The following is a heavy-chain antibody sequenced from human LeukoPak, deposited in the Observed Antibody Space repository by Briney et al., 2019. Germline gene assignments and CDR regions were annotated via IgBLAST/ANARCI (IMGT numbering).Heavy chain of an antibody. CDR2: ISYDGSNK. CDR1: GFTFSSYA. Sequence: GGSLRLSCAASGFTFSSYAMHWVRQAPGKGLEWVAVISYDGSNKYYADSVKGRFTISRDNSKNTLYLQMNSLRAEDTAVCYCARNYGDYVGTFDAFDIWGQGTMVTVSS. D-gene: IGHD4-17*01. V-gene: IGHV3-30*04. CDR3: ARNYGDYVGTFDAFDI. J-gene: IGHJ3*02.